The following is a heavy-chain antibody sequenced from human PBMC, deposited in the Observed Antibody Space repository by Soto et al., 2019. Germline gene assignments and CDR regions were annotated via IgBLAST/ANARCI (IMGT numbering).Heavy chain of an antibody. D-gene: IGHD3-10*01. CDR1: GFSFSTYS. Sequence: GGSLRLSCAASGFSFSTYSMDWVRQAPGKGLEWVSSISSRSDTYYADSVKGRFTISRDNSKNTLYLQINSLSAEDTAVYYCARDRASGSYFDXWGQGTLVTVSX. V-gene: IGHV3-21*01. CDR2: ISSRSDT. J-gene: IGHJ4*02. CDR3: ARDRASGSYFDX.